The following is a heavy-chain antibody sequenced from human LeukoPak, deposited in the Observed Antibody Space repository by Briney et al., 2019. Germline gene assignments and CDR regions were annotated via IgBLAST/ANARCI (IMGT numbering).Heavy chain of an antibody. Sequence: PGGSLRLSCAASGFTFSSYWMHWVRQVPGKGLVWVSRVNSDGGSTSYADSVKGRFNISRDNAKNTFYLQMNSLRAEDTAVYYCACSVAAAGTSWGQGTLVTVSS. CDR1: GFTFSSYW. J-gene: IGHJ4*02. D-gene: IGHD6-13*01. CDR2: VNSDGGST. V-gene: IGHV3-74*01. CDR3: ACSVAAAGTS.